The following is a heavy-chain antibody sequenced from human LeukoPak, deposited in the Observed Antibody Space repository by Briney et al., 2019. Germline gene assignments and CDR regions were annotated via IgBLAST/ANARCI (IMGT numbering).Heavy chain of an antibody. D-gene: IGHD3-10*01. CDR1: GFTFSNYP. Sequence: GGSLDLPFPAPGFTFSNYPMMWVRRAPGKGPEWISSITGSGDGTYYADSVRGRFTISRDNSENTLYLQVNSLRVEDTAVYFCVKGFVHPTYYFDYWGQGTLVTVSS. V-gene: IGHV3-23*01. CDR3: VKGFVHPTYYFDY. J-gene: IGHJ4*02. CDR2: ITGSGDGT.